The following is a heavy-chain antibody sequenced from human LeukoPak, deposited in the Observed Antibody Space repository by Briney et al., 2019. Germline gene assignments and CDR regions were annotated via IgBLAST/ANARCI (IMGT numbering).Heavy chain of an antibody. Sequence: SETLSLTCAVYGGSFSGYYWSWLRQPPGKGLEWIGEINHSGSTNYNPSLKSRVTMSVDTSKNQFSLKLSSVTAADTAVYYCARGIAAAIVATHYIDYWGQGTLVTVSS. V-gene: IGHV4-34*01. CDR1: GGSFSGYY. CDR2: INHSGST. D-gene: IGHD5-12*01. J-gene: IGHJ4*02. CDR3: ARGIAAAIVATHYIDY.